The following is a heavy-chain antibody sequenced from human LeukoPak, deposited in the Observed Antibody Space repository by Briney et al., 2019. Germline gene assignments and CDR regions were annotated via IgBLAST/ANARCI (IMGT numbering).Heavy chain of an antibody. CDR3: ARDQGPYYYDSSGSGFDP. CDR2: IIPIFGTA. V-gene: IGHV1-69*05. CDR1: GGTFSSYA. Sequence: SVKVSCKASGGTFSSYAISWVRQAPGQGLEWMGGIIPIFGTANYAQKLQGRVTMTTDTSTSTAYMELRSLRSDDTAVYYCARDQGPYYYDSSGSGFDPWGQGTLVTVSS. D-gene: IGHD3-22*01. J-gene: IGHJ5*02.